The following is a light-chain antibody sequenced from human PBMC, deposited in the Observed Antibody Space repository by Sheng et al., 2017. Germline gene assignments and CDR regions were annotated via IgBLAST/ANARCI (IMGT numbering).Light chain of an antibody. V-gene: IGLV6-57*01. CDR3: QSYDASNVV. Sequence: NFMLTQPHSVSESPGKTVTISCTRSSGSIDSNFVQWYQQRPGSSPTTVIYEDNQRPSGVPDRFSGSIDSSSNFASLTISGLKTEDEADYYCQSYDASNVVFGGGTK. CDR1: SGSIDSNF. J-gene: IGLJ3*02. CDR2: EDN.